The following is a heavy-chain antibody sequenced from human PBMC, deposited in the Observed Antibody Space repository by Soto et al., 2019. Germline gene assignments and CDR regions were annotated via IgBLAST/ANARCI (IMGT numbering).Heavy chain of an antibody. V-gene: IGHV4-39*01. CDR3: ARNDYGDYDDYYYYGMDV. CDR1: GGSISSSSYY. D-gene: IGHD4-17*01. Sequence: SETLSLTCTVSGGSISSSSYYWGWIRQPPGKGLEWIGSIYYSGSTYYNPSLKSRVTISVDTSKNQFSLKLSSVTAADTAVYYCARNDYGDYDDYYYYGMDVWGQGTTLTVSS. CDR2: IYYSGST. J-gene: IGHJ6*02.